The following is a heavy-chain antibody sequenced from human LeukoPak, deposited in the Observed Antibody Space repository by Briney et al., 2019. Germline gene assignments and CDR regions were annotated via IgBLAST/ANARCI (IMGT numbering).Heavy chain of an antibody. CDR2: INPSGGSA. J-gene: IGHJ5*02. CDR3: ATLRSGSDAA. Sequence: ASVTVSCKASGYTFTSYYMHWVRQVPGQGLEWMGKINPSGGSASFAQTFQGRVTMTRDTSTSTVYMELSGLRSEDTAVFYCATLRSGSDAAWGQGTLVTVSS. D-gene: IGHD3-10*01. V-gene: IGHV1-46*01. CDR1: GYTFTSYY.